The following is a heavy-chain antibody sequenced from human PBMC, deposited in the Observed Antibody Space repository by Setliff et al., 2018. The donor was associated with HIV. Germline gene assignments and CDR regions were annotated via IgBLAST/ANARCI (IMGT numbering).Heavy chain of an antibody. J-gene: IGHJ6*03. CDR2: INPSDGFT. CDR1: GYTFTAFY. D-gene: IGHD2-15*01. CDR3: ARDRGHCSGGYCYRPLLYYFYYMDV. Sequence: ASVKVSCQTSGYTFTAFYIHWARQAPGQGLEWLGVINPSDGFTTRAQKFQGRRTMTRDTSTSTVHMDLSSLRSEDTAIYYCARDRGHCSGGYCYRPLLYYFYYMDVWGKGATVTVSS. V-gene: IGHV1-46*01.